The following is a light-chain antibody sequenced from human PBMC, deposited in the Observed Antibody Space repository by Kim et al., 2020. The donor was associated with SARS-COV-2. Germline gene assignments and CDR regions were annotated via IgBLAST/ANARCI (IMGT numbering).Light chain of an antibody. J-gene: IGKJ2*02. CDR1: QSVSSN. V-gene: IGKV3-15*01. Sequence: EIVMTQSPATLSVSPGERATLSCRASQSVSSNLAWYQQRSGQAPRLLIYTAASRATGVPPRFSGSGSGTEFTLTISGLQSVDFAVYYCQQYNSWPRTFGQGTKLEIK. CDR3: QQYNSWPRT. CDR2: TAA.